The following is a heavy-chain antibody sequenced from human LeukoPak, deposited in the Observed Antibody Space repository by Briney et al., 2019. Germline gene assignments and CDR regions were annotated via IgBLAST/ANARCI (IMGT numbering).Heavy chain of an antibody. CDR1: GFTFSSYS. CDR3: ARGLGDYDAFDV. Sequence: NAGGSLRLSCSVSGFTFSSYSMNWVRQAPGKGLQWVSSISGGGSYIFYADSVEGRFSVSRDDAKNSVFLQMNSLRAEDTAVYYCARGLGDYDAFDVWGHGTRVTVAS. V-gene: IGHV3-21*01. J-gene: IGHJ3*01. D-gene: IGHD4-17*01. CDR2: ISGGGSYI.